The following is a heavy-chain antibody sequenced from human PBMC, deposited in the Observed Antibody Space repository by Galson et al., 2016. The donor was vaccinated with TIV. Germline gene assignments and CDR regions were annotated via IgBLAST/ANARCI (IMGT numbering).Heavy chain of an antibody. Sequence: SVKVSCKVSGGIFKSNAICWVRQAPGQGLEWMGGIIAIFRTTKYAQNFQGRVTITTDESTSTAYMELSSLRSEDTAVYYCARGDGSGSYYYDAFDIWGQGTLVTVSS. CDR3: ARGDGSGSYYYDAFDI. D-gene: IGHD3-10*01. CDR2: IIAIFRTT. V-gene: IGHV1-69*05. J-gene: IGHJ3*02. CDR1: GGIFKSNA.